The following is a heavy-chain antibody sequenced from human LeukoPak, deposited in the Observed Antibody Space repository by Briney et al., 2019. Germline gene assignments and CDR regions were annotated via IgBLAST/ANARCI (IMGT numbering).Heavy chain of an antibody. J-gene: IGHJ2*01. CDR2: VSAPGGRT. V-gene: IGHV3-23*01. CDR3: AKVRAYGLGSTNWYFDL. CDR1: GFTFNNYA. Sequence: TGGSLRLSCAASGFTFNNYAMNWVRQAPGKGLEWASGVSAPGGRTYYADSVKGRFTISRDNSKNTLSLQMNSLRAEDTALYYCAKVRAYGLGSTNWYFDLWGRGIMVTVSS. D-gene: IGHD3-10*01.